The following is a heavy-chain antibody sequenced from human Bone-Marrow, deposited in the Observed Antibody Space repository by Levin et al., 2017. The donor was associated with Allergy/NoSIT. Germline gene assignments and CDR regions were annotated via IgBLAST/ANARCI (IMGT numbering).Heavy chain of an antibody. CDR3: TTDIVVVPAGFHAFDI. CDR2: IKSKTDGGTT. V-gene: IGHV3-15*01. CDR1: GFTFSNAW. Sequence: GESLKISCAASGFTFSNAWMSWVRQAPGKGLEWVGRIKSKTDGGTTDYAAPVKGRFTISRDDSKNTLYLQMNSLKTEDTAVYYCTTDIVVVPAGFHAFDIWGQGTMVTVSS. D-gene: IGHD2-2*01. J-gene: IGHJ3*02.